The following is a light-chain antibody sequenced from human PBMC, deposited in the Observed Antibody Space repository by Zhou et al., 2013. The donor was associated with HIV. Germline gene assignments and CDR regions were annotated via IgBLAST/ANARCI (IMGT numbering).Light chain of an antibody. J-gene: IGKJ1*01. V-gene: IGKV1-27*01. CDR3: QKYNSAPTWT. CDR2: AAS. Sequence: DIQMTQSPSSLSASVGDRVTITCRASQGISNYLAWYQQKPGKVPKLLIYAASTLQSGVPSRFSGSGSGTDFTLTISSLQPEDVATYYCQKYNSAPTWTFGQGPRWKSN. CDR1: QGISNY.